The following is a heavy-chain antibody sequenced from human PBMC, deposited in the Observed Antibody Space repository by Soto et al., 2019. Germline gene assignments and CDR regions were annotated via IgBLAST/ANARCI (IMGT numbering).Heavy chain of an antibody. CDR3: ARDGKYTDYYYYGMDV. V-gene: IGHV3-21*01. CDR2: ISSSSRYI. J-gene: IGHJ6*02. CDR1: GFTFSSYT. Sequence: LRLSCAASGFTFSSYTMNWVRQAPGKGLEWVSSISSSSRYIYYADSVKGRFTISRDNAKNSLYLQMNSLRAEDTAVYYCARDGKYTDYYYYGMDVWGQGTTVTVSS. D-gene: IGHD3-3*01.